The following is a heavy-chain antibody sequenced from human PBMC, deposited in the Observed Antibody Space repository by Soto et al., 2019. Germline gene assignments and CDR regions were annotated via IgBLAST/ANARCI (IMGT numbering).Heavy chain of an antibody. CDR2: ISSSSSTI. D-gene: IGHD6-19*01. V-gene: IGHV3-48*01. CDR3: ARDGLTGYTSGWSGGDY. Sequence: EVPVVESGGGLVQPGGSLRLSCAASGFTFSSYSMNWVRQAPGQGLEWVSYISSSSSTIYYADSVKGRFTISRDNAKDSLYLQMNRLRAEDTAVYYCARDGLTGYTSGWSGGDYWGQGTLVTVSS. CDR1: GFTFSSYS. J-gene: IGHJ4*02.